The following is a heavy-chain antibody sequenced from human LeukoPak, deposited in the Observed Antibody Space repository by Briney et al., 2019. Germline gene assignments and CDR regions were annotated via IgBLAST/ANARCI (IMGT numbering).Heavy chain of an antibody. J-gene: IGHJ5*02. Sequence: SETLSLTCTVSGGSISNAAYYWSWIRQHPGKGLEWIGYIYYSGSTYYNPSLKSRVTISVDTSKNQFSLELNSVTAADMAVYYCARDIWAPGEQLANWFDPWGQGTLVTVSS. V-gene: IGHV4-31*02. CDR3: ARDIWAPGEQLANWFDP. CDR2: IYYSGST. D-gene: IGHD6-6*01. CDR1: GGSISNAAYY.